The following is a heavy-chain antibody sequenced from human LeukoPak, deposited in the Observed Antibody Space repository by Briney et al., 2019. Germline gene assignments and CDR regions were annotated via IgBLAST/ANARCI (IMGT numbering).Heavy chain of an antibody. CDR2: IYYSGST. D-gene: IGHD3-10*01. V-gene: IGHV4-39*07. J-gene: IGHJ4*02. Sequence: SETLSLTCTVSGGSISSSSYYWGWIRQPPGKGLEWIGSIYYSGSTPYNPSLKSRVTISVDTSKNQFSLKLSSVTAADTAVYYCARRSTVRGVIIHYFDYWGQGTLVTVSS. CDR3: ARRSTVRGVIIHYFDY. CDR1: GGSISSSSYY.